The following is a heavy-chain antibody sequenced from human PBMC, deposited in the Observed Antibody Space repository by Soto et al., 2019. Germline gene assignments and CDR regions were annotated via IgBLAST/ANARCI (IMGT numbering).Heavy chain of an antibody. CDR3: ARLFPYYYYYYMDV. CDR1: GGSFSGYY. CDR2: INHSGST. D-gene: IGHD2-21*01. V-gene: IGHV4-34*01. Sequence: QVQLQQWGAGLLKPSETLSLTCAVYGGSFSGYYWSWIRQPPGKGLEWIGEINHSGSTNYNPSLKSRVTISVDTSKNQFSLKLSSVTAAHTAVYYCARLFPYYYYYYMDVWGNGTTVTVSS. J-gene: IGHJ6*03.